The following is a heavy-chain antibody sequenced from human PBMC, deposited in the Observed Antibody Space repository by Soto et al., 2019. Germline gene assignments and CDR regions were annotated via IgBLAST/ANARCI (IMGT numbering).Heavy chain of an antibody. CDR1: GGSMSSGGFY. V-gene: IGHV4-30-4*01. CDR3: ASYYGSGIRMAIDY. Sequence: TLWLTCTVSGGSMSSGGFYWRWIRQPPGKGLEWIGYIYYSGSTYYNPSLKSRVTISVDTSKNQFSLKLSSVTAADTAVYYCASYYGSGIRMAIDYWGQGTLVTVSS. CDR2: IYYSGST. J-gene: IGHJ4*02. D-gene: IGHD3-10*01.